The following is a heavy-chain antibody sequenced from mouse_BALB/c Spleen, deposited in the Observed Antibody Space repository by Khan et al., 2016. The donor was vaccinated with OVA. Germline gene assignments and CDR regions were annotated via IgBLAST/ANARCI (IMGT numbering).Heavy chain of an antibody. D-gene: IGHD2-4*01. J-gene: IGHJ2*01. CDR1: GYSFTSYW. CDR2: IYPGNSDT. V-gene: IGHV1-5*01. Sequence: IQLVQSGTVLARPGASVKLSCKASGYSFTSYWMHWVKQRPGQGLEWIGAIYPGNSDTRYNQKFKGKATLTAVTSASTAYMELSSLTDEDSAVYYCTRSYDSYYFDYWGQGTTLTVSS. CDR3: TRSYDSYYFDY.